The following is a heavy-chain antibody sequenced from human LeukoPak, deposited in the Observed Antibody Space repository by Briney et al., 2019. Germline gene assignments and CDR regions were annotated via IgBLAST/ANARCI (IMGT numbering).Heavy chain of an antibody. CDR1: GFDFSSNW. CDR2: ISGSGGST. Sequence: GGSLRLSCAASGFDFSSNWMHWVRQAPGKGLEWVSAISGSGGSTYYADSVKGRFTISRDNSKNTLYLQMNSLRAEDTAVYYCASRRGMVYANWFDPWGQGTLVTVSS. CDR3: ASRRGMVYANWFDP. D-gene: IGHD2-8*01. V-gene: IGHV3-23*01. J-gene: IGHJ5*02.